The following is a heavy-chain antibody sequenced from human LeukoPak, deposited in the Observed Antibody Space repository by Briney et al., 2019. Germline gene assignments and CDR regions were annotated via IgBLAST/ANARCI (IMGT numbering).Heavy chain of an antibody. Sequence: PSETLSLTCTVSGGSISSGSYYWSWIRQPAGKGLEWIGRIYTSGSTNYNPSLKSRVTISVDTSKNQFSLKLSSVTAADTAVYYCARDNYYDSSDYYYVQGWFDPWGQGTLVTVSS. J-gene: IGHJ5*02. CDR2: IYTSGST. V-gene: IGHV4-61*02. D-gene: IGHD3-22*01. CDR3: ARDNYYDSSDYYYVQGWFDP. CDR1: GGSISSGSYY.